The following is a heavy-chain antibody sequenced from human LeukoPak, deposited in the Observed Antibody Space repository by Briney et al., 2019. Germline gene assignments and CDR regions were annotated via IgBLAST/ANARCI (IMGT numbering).Heavy chain of an antibody. CDR1: GFSLSTSGVG. D-gene: IGHD3-3*01. CDR3: AHSAPTRFTYYDFWSGYFTAIDY. V-gene: IGHV2-5*01. CDR2: IYWNDDK. Sequence: SGPTLVNPTQTLTLTCTFSGFSLSTSGVGVGWIRQPPGKALEWLALIYWNDDKRYSPSLKSRLTITKDTSKNQVVLTMTNMDPVDTATYYCAHSAPTRFTYYDFWSGYFTAIDYWGQGTLVTVSS. J-gene: IGHJ4*02.